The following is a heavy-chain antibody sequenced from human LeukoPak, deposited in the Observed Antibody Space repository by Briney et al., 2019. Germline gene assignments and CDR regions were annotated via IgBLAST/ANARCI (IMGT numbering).Heavy chain of an antibody. CDR2: IYTSGST. V-gene: IGHV4-61*02. Sequence: SETLSLTCTVSGGSISSGSYYRSWIRQPAGKGLEWIGRIYTSGSTNYNPSLKGRVTISVDTSKNQFSLKLSSVTAAGTAVYYCARAFIAAAGPFDYWGQGTLVTVSS. D-gene: IGHD6-13*01. J-gene: IGHJ4*02. CDR1: GGSISSGSYY. CDR3: ARAFIAAAGPFDY.